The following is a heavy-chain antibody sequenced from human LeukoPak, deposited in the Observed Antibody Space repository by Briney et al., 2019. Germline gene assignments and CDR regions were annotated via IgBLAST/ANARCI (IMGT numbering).Heavy chain of an antibody. CDR3: ARDGYSSSYYKY. Sequence: ASVTVSCKVSGYTLAELSLHWVRQAPGKGLEWMGRFDPEDGETIYARKFQGRVTMTEDTSTDTAYMELSSLRSEDTAVYYCARDGYSSSYYKYWGQGTLVTVSS. CDR2: FDPEDGET. J-gene: IGHJ4*02. CDR1: GYTLAELS. D-gene: IGHD6-13*01. V-gene: IGHV1-24*01.